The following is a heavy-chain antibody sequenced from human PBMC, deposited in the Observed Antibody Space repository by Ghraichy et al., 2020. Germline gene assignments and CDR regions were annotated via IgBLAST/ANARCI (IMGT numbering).Heavy chain of an antibody. CDR2: IKQDGSEK. J-gene: IGHJ4*02. D-gene: IGHD1-1*01. CDR3: ARDRGPNCLDY. Sequence: LSLPCADSGFTFSSYWMSWVRQAPWKGLEWVANIKQDGSEKYYVDSVKGRFTISRDNTKSSLYLQMNSLRAEDTAVYYCARDRGPNCLDYWGQGTLVTVSS. CDR1: GFTFSSYW. V-gene: IGHV3-7*01.